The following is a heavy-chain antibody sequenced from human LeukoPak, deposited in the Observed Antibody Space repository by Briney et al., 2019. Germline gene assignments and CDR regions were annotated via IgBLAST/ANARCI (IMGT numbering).Heavy chain of an antibody. CDR1: GFTFSSYE. Sequence: PGGSLRLSCAASGFTFSSYEMSWVRQAPGKGLEWVSAISGSVGSTYYADSVKGRFTISRDNSKNTLYLQTGSLRAEDMAVYYCARDFSGGYYYYYYKDVWGKGTTVTVSS. V-gene: IGHV3-23*01. J-gene: IGHJ6*03. CDR2: ISGSVGST. CDR3: ARDFSGGYYYYYYKDV. D-gene: IGHD1-26*01.